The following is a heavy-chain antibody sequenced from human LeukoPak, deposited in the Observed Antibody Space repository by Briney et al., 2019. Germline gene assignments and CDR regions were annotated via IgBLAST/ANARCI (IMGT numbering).Heavy chain of an antibody. CDR3: ARVTPSYCSSTSCYLGMDV. J-gene: IGHJ6*02. CDR2: ISSSSSYI. CDR1: GFTFSSHS. V-gene: IGHV3-21*01. Sequence: GGSLRLSCAASGFTFSSHSMNWVRQAPGKGLEWVSSISSSSSYIYYADSVKGRFTISRDNAKNSLYLQMNSLRAEDTAVYYCARVTPSYCSSTSCYLGMDVWGQGTTVTVSS. D-gene: IGHD2-2*01.